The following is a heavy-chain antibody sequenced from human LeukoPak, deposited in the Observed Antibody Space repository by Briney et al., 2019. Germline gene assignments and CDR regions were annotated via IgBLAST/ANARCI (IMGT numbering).Heavy chain of an antibody. V-gene: IGHV4-59*01. D-gene: IGHD5-24*01. CDR2: IYYSGST. Sequence: SETLSLTCAVYGGSFSGYYWSWIRQPPGKGLEWIGYIYYSGSTNYNPSLKSRVTISVDTSKNQFSLKLSSVTAADTAVYYCARWSAGPNLEDWGQGTLVTVSS. CDR3: ARWSAGPNLED. J-gene: IGHJ4*02. CDR1: GGSFSGYY.